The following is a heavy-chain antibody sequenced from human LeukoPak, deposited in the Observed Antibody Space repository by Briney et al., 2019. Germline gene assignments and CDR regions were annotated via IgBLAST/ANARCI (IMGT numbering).Heavy chain of an antibody. CDR2: FYISGST. J-gene: IGHJ5*02. Sequence: SETLSLTCTVSGGSISSNYWSWVRQPAGRGLEWIGRFYISGSTKYNPSLKSRVTMSIDTSKNQFSLKLTSVTAADTAVYYCATRYSSGWGGGFDPWGQGTLVTVSS. CDR1: GGSISSNY. CDR3: ATRYSSGWGGGFDP. V-gene: IGHV4-4*07. D-gene: IGHD6-19*01.